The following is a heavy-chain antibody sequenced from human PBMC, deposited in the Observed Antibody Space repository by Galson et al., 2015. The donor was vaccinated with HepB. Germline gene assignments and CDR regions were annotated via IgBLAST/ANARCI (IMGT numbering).Heavy chain of an antibody. CDR1: GASISNYY. CDR2: IYDSGST. V-gene: IGHV4-59*01. D-gene: IGHD1-26*01. Sequence: TLSLTCTVSGASISNYYWSWIRQAPGKGLEWIGYIYDSGSTNYNPSLKSRVTMSVDTSKNQFSLKLSSVTAADTAVYYCARGATYRGSYRDWGQGTLVTVSS. J-gene: IGHJ4*02. CDR3: ARGATYRGSYRD.